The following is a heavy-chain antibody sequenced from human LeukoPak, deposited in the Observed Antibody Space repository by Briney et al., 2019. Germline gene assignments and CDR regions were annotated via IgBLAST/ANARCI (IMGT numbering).Heavy chain of an antibody. CDR2: ISYDGSNK. V-gene: IGHV3-30*18. Sequence: PGGSLRLSCAASEFTFSSYSINWVRQAPGKGLEWVAVISYDGSNKYYADSVKGRFTISRDNSKNTLYLQMNSLRAEDTAVYYCAKVGMAGTDFDYWGQGTLVTVSS. D-gene: IGHD6-19*01. J-gene: IGHJ4*02. CDR3: AKVGMAGTDFDY. CDR1: EFTFSSYS.